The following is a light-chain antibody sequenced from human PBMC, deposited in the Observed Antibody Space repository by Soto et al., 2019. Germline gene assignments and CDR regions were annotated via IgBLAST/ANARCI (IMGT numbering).Light chain of an antibody. CDR3: QQRGT. Sequence: DLQMTQSPSSLSASVGDRVTITCRASQSISRYLNWYQQKPGKAPKLLIYAASSLQSGVPSRFSGSGSGTDFTLTISSLQPEDFATYSCQQRGTFGQGTKLEIK. J-gene: IGKJ2*02. CDR2: AAS. V-gene: IGKV1-39*01. CDR1: QSISRY.